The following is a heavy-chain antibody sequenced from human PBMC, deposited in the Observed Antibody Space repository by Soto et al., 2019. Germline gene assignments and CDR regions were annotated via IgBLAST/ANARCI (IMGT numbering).Heavy chain of an antibody. D-gene: IGHD3-10*01. CDR3: ARHRYGSGSLYNWFDP. J-gene: IGHJ5*02. CDR2: IYYSGST. Sequence: PSETLSLTCTVSGGSISSSSYYWGWIRQPPGKGLEWIGYIYYSGSTYYNPSLKSRITISVDTSKNQFSLKLSSVTAADTAVYYCARHRYGSGSLYNWFDPWGQGTLVTVSS. V-gene: IGHV4-39*07. CDR1: GGSISSSSYY.